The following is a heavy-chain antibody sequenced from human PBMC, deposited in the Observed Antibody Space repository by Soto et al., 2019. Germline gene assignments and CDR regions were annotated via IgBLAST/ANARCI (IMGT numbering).Heavy chain of an antibody. CDR3: ARGLVVAATRGPLDY. CDR2: ISSSAYTI. CDR1: GFRFGDYY. V-gene: IGHV3-11*01. J-gene: IGHJ4*02. D-gene: IGHD2-15*01. Sequence: QVQLVESGGGLVKPGGSLRLSCAASGFRFGDYYMSWIRQAPGKGLEWVSYISSSAYTIYYAASVEGPFTISRDNAKNSLFLQMNSLRADDTAVYYCARGLVVAATRGPLDYWGPGILVTVSS.